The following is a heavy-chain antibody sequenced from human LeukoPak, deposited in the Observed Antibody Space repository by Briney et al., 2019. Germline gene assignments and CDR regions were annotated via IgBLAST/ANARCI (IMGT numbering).Heavy chain of an antibody. J-gene: IGHJ4*02. V-gene: IGHV1-18*01. CDR2: ISAYNGNT. CDR1: GHTFTSYG. CDR3: AWENRDGYNKDY. Sequence: GASVKVSCKASGHTFTSYGISWVRQAPGQGLEWMGWISAYNGNTNYAQKLQGRVTMTTDTSTSTAYMELRSLRSDDTAVYYCAWENRDGYNKDYWGQGTLVTVSS. D-gene: IGHD5-24*01.